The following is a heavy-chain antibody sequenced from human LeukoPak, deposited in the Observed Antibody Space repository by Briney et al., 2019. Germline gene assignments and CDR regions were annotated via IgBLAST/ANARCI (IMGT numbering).Heavy chain of an antibody. CDR2: IRCSGNT. CDR3: AMGVPDSSGYLFDY. Sequence: PSQTLSLTHTVSIGSISRYYWSCTRHPPAKGLEWIGYIRCSGNTNYNPSLKSRGTISVDTSKNQFSLKLSPVTAADTAVYFRAMGVPDSSGYLFDYWGQGTLVTVSA. D-gene: IGHD3-22*01. J-gene: IGHJ4*02. CDR1: IGSISRYY. V-gene: IGHV4-59*01.